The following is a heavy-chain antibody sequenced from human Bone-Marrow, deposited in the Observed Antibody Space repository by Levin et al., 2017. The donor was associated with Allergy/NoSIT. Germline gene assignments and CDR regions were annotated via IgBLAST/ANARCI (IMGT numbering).Heavy chain of an antibody. J-gene: IGHJ4*02. V-gene: IGHV3-64*04. CDR1: GFTFSSYA. Sequence: GESLKISCSASGFTFSSYAMHWVRQAPGKGLEHVATISSNGGRTNYADSVRDRFTISRDNAKNSLYLQMNNLRVEDTAVYYCARDRAVGSPFVDWGQGTLVNVSS. D-gene: IGHD4-23*01. CDR3: ARDRAVGSPFVD. CDR2: ISSNGGRT.